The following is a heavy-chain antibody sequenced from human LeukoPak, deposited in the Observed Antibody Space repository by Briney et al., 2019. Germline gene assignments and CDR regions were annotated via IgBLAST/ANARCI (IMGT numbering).Heavy chain of an antibody. CDR1: GFTFSSYS. J-gene: IGHJ5*02. D-gene: IGHD3-10*01. CDR2: ISSSSSTI. CDR3: ARDPIYGSGSYGWFDP. Sequence: GGSLRLSCAASGFTFSSYSMNWVRQAPGKGLEWVSYISSSSSTIYYADSVKGRFTISRDNAKNSLYLQMNSLRAEDTAVYYCARDPIYGSGSYGWFDPWGQGTLVTVSS. V-gene: IGHV3-48*01.